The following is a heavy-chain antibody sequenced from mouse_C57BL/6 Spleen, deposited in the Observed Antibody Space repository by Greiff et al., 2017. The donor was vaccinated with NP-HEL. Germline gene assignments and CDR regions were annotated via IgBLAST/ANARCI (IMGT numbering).Heavy chain of an antibody. V-gene: IGHV1-76*01. CDR1: GYTFTDYY. D-gene: IGHD4-1*01. Sequence: VQLQQSGAELVRPGASVKLSCKASGYTFTDYYINWVKQRPGQGLEWIARIYPGSGNTYYNEKFKGKATLTAEKSSSTAYMQLSSLTSEDSAVYFCARLLTGSFDYWGQGTTLTVSS. CDR2: IYPGSGNT. J-gene: IGHJ2*01. CDR3: ARLLTGSFDY.